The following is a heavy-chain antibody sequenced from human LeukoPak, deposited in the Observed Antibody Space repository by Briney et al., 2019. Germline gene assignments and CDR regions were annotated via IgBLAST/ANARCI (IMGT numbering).Heavy chain of an antibody. D-gene: IGHD3-16*02. CDR3: ARLSHWFDP. CDR1: GGSISSGSYC. V-gene: IGHV4-61*02. CDR2: IYTSGST. J-gene: IGHJ5*02. Sequence: SQTLSLTCTVSGGSISSGSYCWSWIRQPAGKGLEWIGRIYTSGSTNYNPSLKSRVTISVDTSKNQFSLKLSSVTAADTAVYYCARLSHWFDPWGQGTLVTVSS.